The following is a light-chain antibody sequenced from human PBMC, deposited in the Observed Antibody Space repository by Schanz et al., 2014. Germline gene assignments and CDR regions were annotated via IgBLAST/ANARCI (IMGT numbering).Light chain of an antibody. V-gene: IGLV7-43*01. CDR1: TGPVTSGHY. CDR2: STT. Sequence: QTVVTQEASLTVSPGGTVTLTCASSTGPVTSGHYANWFQQKPGQAPRALIYSTTNKRTWTPARFSGSLVGGKAALTLSGVQPEDEAEYYCSLSYSGPQVFGTGTKLTVL. CDR3: SLSYSGPQV. J-gene: IGLJ1*01.